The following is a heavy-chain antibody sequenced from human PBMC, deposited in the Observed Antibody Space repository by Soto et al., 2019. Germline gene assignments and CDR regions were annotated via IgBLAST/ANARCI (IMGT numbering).Heavy chain of an antibody. J-gene: IGHJ4*02. Sequence: VQLVESGGGVVQPGRSLRLSCAASGFTFSDYALHWVRKAPGKGLEWVAVVSHDGRNTHYADSVKGRFTISRDSSKNTVSLEMTSLRAEDTAVYYCTKGGRQWLVTSDFNYWGQGALVTVSS. CDR3: TKGGRQWLVTSDFNY. CDR2: VSHDGRNT. V-gene: IGHV3-30*18. CDR1: GFTFSDYA. D-gene: IGHD6-19*01.